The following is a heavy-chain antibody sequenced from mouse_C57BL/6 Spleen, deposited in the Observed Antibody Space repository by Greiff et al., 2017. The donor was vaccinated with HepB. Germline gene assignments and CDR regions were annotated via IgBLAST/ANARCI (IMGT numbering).Heavy chain of an antibody. CDR2: IYPGDGDT. D-gene: IGHD2-5*01. V-gene: IGHV1-82*01. CDR1: GYAFSSSW. CDR3: ARRGYSNLDY. J-gene: IGHJ2*01. Sequence: QVQLKESGPELVKPGASVKISCKASGYAFSSSWMNWVKQRPGKGLEWIGRIYPGDGDTNYNGKFKGKATLTADKSSRTADMQLSSLTSEDSAVYFWARRGYSNLDYWGQGTTLTVSS.